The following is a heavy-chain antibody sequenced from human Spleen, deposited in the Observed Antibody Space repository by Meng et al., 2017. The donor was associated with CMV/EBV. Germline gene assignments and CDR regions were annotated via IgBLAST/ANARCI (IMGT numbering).Heavy chain of an antibody. V-gene: IGHV3-7*03. D-gene: IGHD1-26*01. CDR1: GITFSRYW. Sequence: GESLKISCAASGITFSRYWMTWIRQAPGKGLEWVANIKQDGSEKYYVDSVKGRFTISRDNAKNSLYLQMNSLRAEDTALYYCARGSYHDAFDIWGQGTMVTVSS. CDR2: IKQDGSEK. CDR3: ARGSYHDAFDI. J-gene: IGHJ3*02.